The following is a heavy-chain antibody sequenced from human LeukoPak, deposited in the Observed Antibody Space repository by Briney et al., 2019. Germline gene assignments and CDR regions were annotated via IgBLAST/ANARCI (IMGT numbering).Heavy chain of an antibody. J-gene: IGHJ3*02. CDR1: GFTFEDYA. CDR2: ISWNSGSI. Sequence: PGGSLRLSCAASGFTFEDYAMHWVRPAPAKGLEWVSGISWNSGSIGYADSVKGRFTISRDNAKNSLYLQMNSLRAEDTALYYCAKSNYYDSSGYYYEAFDAFDIWGQGTMVTVSS. D-gene: IGHD3-22*01. CDR3: AKSNYYDSSGYYYEAFDAFDI. V-gene: IGHV3-9*01.